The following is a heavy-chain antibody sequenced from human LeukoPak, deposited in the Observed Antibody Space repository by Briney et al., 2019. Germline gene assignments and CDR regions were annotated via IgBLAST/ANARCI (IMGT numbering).Heavy chain of an antibody. CDR3: ARDLSGYSYDSKPGDY. CDR1: GFTFSSYE. Sequence: PGGSLRLSCAASGFTFSSYEMNWVRQAPGKGLEWVSYISSSGSTIYYADSVKGRFTISRDNAKNSLYLQMNSLRAEDTAVYYCARDLSGYSYDSKPGDYWGQGTLVTVSS. V-gene: IGHV3-48*03. D-gene: IGHD5-18*01. CDR2: ISSSGSTI. J-gene: IGHJ4*02.